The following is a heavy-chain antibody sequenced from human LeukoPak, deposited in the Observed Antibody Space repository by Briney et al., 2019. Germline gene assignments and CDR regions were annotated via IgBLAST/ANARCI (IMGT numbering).Heavy chain of an antibody. CDR2: LAYTGIS. Sequence: PSETLSLTGTVSGSSISRSYWIWIRPTPGKGLEWMGYLAYTGISTYNPSLKSRVTISGDESKNQFSLHLTHVTAADTAVYYCARLPEGGYATSLGWLGPWGQGTRVTVSS. J-gene: IGHJ5*02. CDR1: GSSISRSY. D-gene: IGHD5-24*01. V-gene: IGHV4-59*08. CDR3: ARLPEGGYATSLGWLGP.